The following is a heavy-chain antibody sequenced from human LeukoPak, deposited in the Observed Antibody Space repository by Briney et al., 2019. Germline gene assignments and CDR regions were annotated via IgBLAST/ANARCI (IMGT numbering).Heavy chain of an antibody. D-gene: IGHD3-10*01. V-gene: IGHV3-23*01. J-gene: IGHJ4*02. Sequence: SGGSLRLSCAASGFTFSTYAMSCVRQAPGKGLEWVSSISGSDGSTYYAGSVKGRFTISRDNSKNTLYLQMNSLRAEDTAIYYCAKRPIFGELLYYFDYWGQGTLVTVSS. CDR1: GFTFSTYA. CDR3: AKRPIFGELLYYFDY. CDR2: ISGSDGST.